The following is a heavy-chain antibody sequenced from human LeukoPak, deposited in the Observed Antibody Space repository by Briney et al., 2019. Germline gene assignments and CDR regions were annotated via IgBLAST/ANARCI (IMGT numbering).Heavy chain of an antibody. J-gene: IGHJ6*03. V-gene: IGHV3-23*01. Sequence: PGGSLRLSCAASGFTFSSYAMNWVRQAPGKGLEWVSEISGSGGSTYYADSVKGRFIISRDNSKNTLYLQMNSLRAEDTAVYYCAKYSYFYYYMDVWGKGTTVTVSS. CDR1: GFTFSSYA. CDR2: ISGSGGST. D-gene: IGHD4-11*01. CDR3: AKYSYFYYYMDV.